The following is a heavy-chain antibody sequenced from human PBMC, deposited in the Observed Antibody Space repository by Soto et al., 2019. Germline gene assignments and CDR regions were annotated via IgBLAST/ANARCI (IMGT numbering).Heavy chain of an antibody. D-gene: IGHD3-10*01. V-gene: IGHV3-23*01. CDR1: GFTFSSYA. Sequence: EVQLLESGGGLVQPGGSLRLSCAASGFTFSSYAMSWVRQAPGKGLEWVSAISGSGGSTYYADSVKGRFTISRDNSKNTLYLQMNSLRAEDTAVYYCAKDLLRRFPSITMPLVDYWGQGTLVTVSS. CDR2: ISGSGGST. J-gene: IGHJ4*02. CDR3: AKDLLRRFPSITMPLVDY.